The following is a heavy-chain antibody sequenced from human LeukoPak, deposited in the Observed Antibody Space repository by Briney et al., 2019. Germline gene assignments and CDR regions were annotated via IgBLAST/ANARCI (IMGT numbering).Heavy chain of an antibody. Sequence: GGSLRLSCAASGFTFSSYGMHWVRQAPGKGLEWVAFIRYDGSNKYYADSVRGRFSISRDNSKNTLYLQMNSLRSGDTAVYYCAKDEAVAAGRFDYWGQGTLVTVSS. J-gene: IGHJ4*02. CDR1: GFTFSSYG. CDR2: IRYDGSNK. CDR3: AKDEAVAAGRFDY. V-gene: IGHV3-30*02. D-gene: IGHD2-15*01.